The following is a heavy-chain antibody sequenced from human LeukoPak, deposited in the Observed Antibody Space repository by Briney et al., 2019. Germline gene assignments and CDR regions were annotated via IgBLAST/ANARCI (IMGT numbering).Heavy chain of an antibody. V-gene: IGHV1-46*01. D-gene: IGHD4-17*01. CDR1: GYTFTSYY. CDR2: INPSGGST. J-gene: IGHJ6*03. CDR3: ARGVHDYGDYISWDYYYMDV. Sequence: ASVKVSCKASGYTFTSYYMHWVRQAPGQGLEWMGIINPSGGSTSYAQKFQGRVTMTRDTSTSTAYMELSSLRSEDTAVYYCARGVHDYGDYISWDYYYMDVWGKGTTVTISS.